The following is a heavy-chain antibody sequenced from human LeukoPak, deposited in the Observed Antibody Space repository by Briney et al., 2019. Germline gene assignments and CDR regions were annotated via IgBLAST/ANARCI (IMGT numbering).Heavy chain of an antibody. V-gene: IGHV4-59*01. CDR2: IYYSGST. D-gene: IGHD6-13*01. CDR3: ARGLMMAVAGRGEFHY. Sequence: PSETLSLTCTVSGGSISSYYWSWIRQPPGKRLEWIGHIYYSGSTNYNPSLKSRVTISVDTSKNQFSLKLSSVTAADTAVYYCARGLMMAVAGRGEFHYWGQGTLVTVSS. CDR1: GGSISSYY. J-gene: IGHJ4*01.